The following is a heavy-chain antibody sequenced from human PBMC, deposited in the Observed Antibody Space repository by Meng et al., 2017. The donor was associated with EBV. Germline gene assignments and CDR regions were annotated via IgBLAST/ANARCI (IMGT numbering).Heavy chain of an antibody. CDR2: IYHSGST. J-gene: IGHJ4*02. CDR1: GGSIRSSKW. D-gene: IGHD3-22*01. CDR3: ARRSLDYYDSSGFDY. Sequence: VQLQGAGTGLVRPSGTLSLPCAVSGGSIRSSKWWSWVRQPPGKGLEWIGEIYHSGSTNYNPSLKSRVTISVDKSKNQFSLKLSSVTAADTAVYYCARRSLDYYDSSGFDYWGQGTLVTVSS. V-gene: IGHV4-4*02.